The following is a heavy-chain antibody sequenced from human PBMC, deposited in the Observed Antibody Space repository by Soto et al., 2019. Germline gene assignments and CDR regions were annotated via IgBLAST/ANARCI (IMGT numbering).Heavy chain of an antibody. CDR3: AHCRGGVASF. CDR2: VYWDDDK. CDR1: GFSLSTRDVG. D-gene: IGHD3-16*01. J-gene: IGHJ4*02. V-gene: IGHV2-5*02. Sequence: QITLNESGPTLVKPTQTLTLTCTFSGFSLSTRDVGVGWIRQPPGEALEWLGVVYWDDDKTYSPSLKSRLTITKHTSKNQAVLRMTKVDPVNTATYYCAHCRGGVASFWGQGTLVTVSS.